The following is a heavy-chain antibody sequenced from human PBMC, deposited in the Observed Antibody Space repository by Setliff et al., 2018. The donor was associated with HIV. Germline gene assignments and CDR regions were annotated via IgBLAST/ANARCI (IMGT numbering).Heavy chain of an antibody. CDR2: IRSNGVT. D-gene: IGHD1-20*01. Sequence: GESLKISCIASGFMFGDYDISWVRQAPGKGLEWVGLIRSNGVTEYGASVKGRFSITRDDSRSVAYLQMNSLWTEDTAIYYCSRMEYNTLGTFFYYYYMDVWGKGTTVTVS. CDR1: GFMFGDYD. V-gene: IGHV3-49*04. CDR3: SRMEYNTLGTFFYYYYMDV. J-gene: IGHJ6*03.